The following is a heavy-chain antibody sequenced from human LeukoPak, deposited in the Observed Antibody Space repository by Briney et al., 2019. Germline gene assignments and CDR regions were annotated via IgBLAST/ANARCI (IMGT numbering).Heavy chain of an antibody. CDR2: MNPNSGNT. CDR1: GYTFTRYD. D-gene: IGHD4-17*01. J-gene: IGHJ6*02. V-gene: IGHV1-8*01. Sequence: ASVKVSCKASGYTFTRYDINWVRQATGQGLECMGWMNPNSGNTGYAQKFQGRVTMTRNSSISTAYMELSSLRSEDTAVYYCARVGDYGDYNYGMDVWGQGTTVTVSS. CDR3: ARVGDYGDYNYGMDV.